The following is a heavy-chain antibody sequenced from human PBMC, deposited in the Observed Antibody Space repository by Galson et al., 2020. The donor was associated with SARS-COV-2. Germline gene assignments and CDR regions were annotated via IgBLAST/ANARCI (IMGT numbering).Heavy chain of an antibody. CDR3: ARGGWGGDFIDY. J-gene: IGHJ4*02. Sequence: SETLSLTCSVSGGSISSGGYQWCWIRQPPGKGLEWIGYIFSGVSAYYNPSLKSRITISVDTSKNRFSLNLNSVTAADTAVYFCARGGWGGDFIDYWGQGALVTVFS. D-gene: IGHD2-21*01. CDR2: IFSGVSA. V-gene: IGHV4-30-4*08. CDR1: GGSISSGGYQ.